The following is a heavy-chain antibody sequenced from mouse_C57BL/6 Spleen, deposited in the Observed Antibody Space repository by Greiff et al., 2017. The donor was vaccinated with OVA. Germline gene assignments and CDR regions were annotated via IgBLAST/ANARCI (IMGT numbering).Heavy chain of an antibody. D-gene: IGHD1-1*01. CDR3: AREDYYGSSSDWYFDV. J-gene: IGHJ1*03. Sequence: VKLQESGPGLVQPSQSLSITCTVSGFSLTSYGVHWVRQSPGKGLEWLGVIWSGGSTDYNAAFISRLSISKDNSKSQVFFKMNSLQADDTAIYYCAREDYYGSSSDWYFDVWGTGTTVTVSS. V-gene: IGHV2-2*01. CDR1: GFSLTSYG. CDR2: IWSGGST.